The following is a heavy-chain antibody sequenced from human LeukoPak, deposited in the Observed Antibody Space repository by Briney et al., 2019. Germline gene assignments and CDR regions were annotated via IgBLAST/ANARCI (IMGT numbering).Heavy chain of an antibody. CDR1: GGSISSGSYY. Sequence: SETLSLTCTVSGGSISSGSYYWSWIRQPAGKGLEWIGRIYTSGSTNYNPSLKSRVTISVDTSKNQFSLKLSSVTAADTAVYYCAREVLRSGWYGGAFDYWGQGTLVTVST. CDR2: IYTSGST. V-gene: IGHV4-61*02. CDR3: AREVLRSGWYGGAFDY. D-gene: IGHD6-19*01. J-gene: IGHJ4*02.